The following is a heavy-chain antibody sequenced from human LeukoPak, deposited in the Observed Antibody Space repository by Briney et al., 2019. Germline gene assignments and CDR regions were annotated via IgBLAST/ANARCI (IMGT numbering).Heavy chain of an antibody. D-gene: IGHD6-13*01. Sequence: GGSLRLSCAASGFTFSSYWMSWVRQAPGKGLEWVANIKQDGSEKYYVDSVKGRFTISRDNAKNSLYLQMNSLRAEDTAVYYCARDRYFAKIIAAAGLFDYWGQGTLVTVSS. J-gene: IGHJ4*02. CDR2: IKQDGSEK. CDR1: GFTFSSYW. CDR3: ARDRYFAKIIAAAGLFDY. V-gene: IGHV3-7*01.